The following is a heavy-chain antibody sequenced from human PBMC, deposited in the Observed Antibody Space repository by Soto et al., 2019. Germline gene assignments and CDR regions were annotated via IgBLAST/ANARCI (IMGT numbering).Heavy chain of an antibody. CDR2: IIPILGIA. D-gene: IGHD2-8*01. J-gene: IGHJ3*02. Sequence: SVKVSCKASGGAFSSYTISWVRQAPGQGLEWMGRIIPILGIANYAQKFQGRVTITADKSTSTAYMELSSLRSEDTAVYYCATNLAGVRAFDIWGQGTMVTVSS. CDR1: GGAFSSYT. CDR3: ATNLAGVRAFDI. V-gene: IGHV1-69*02.